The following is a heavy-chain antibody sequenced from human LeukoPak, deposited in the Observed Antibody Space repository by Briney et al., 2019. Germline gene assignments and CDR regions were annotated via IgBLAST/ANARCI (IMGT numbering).Heavy chain of an antibody. Sequence: PSETLSLTCTVSGGSISSYYWSWIRQPAGKGLEWNGRIYTSGSTNYNPSLKSRVTMSVDTSKNQFYLQLSSVTAADTAVYSCARTGYYASSYWYFDLWGRGTLVTVSS. CDR2: IYTSGST. V-gene: IGHV4-4*07. CDR3: ARTGYYASSYWYFDL. CDR1: GGSISSYY. J-gene: IGHJ2*01. D-gene: IGHD3-9*01.